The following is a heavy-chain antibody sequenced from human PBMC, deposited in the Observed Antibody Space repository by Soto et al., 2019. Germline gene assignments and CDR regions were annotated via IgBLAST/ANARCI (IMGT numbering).Heavy chain of an antibody. J-gene: IGHJ4*02. CDR1: GFTFSSYA. V-gene: IGHV3-23*01. CDR2: ISGSGGST. CDR3: AKASGYSYGYDLGF. Sequence: EVQLLESGGGLVQPGGSLRLSCAASGFTFSSYAMSWVRQAPGMGLEWVSTISGSGGSTYYADSVKGRFTISRDNSKNTLYLQMNSLRAEDTAVYYCAKASGYSYGYDLGFWGQGTLVTVSS. D-gene: IGHD5-18*01.